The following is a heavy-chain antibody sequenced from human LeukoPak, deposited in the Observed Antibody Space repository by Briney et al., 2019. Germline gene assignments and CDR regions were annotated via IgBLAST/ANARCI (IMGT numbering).Heavy chain of an antibody. CDR1: GFTFSSYS. CDR3: ARDTVAVAGGFDY. D-gene: IGHD6-19*01. V-gene: IGHV3-21*01. Sequence: PGGCLRLSRAASGFTFSSYSMNWVRQAPGKGREWVSSISSSSSYIYYADSVKGRFTISRDNTKNSLYLQMNSPRAEDTAVYYCARDTVAVAGGFDYWGQGTLVTVSS. CDR2: ISSSSSYI. J-gene: IGHJ4*02.